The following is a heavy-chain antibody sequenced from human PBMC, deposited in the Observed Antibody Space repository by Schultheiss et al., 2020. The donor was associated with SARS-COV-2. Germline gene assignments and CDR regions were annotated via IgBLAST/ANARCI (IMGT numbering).Heavy chain of an antibody. Sequence: GGSLRLSCAASGFTFSSYGMHWVRQAPGKGLEWVANIWYDGSNKYYADSVKGRFTISRDNSKNTLYLQMNSLRAEDTAVYYCARDQFAGIVPGGYGMDVWGQGTTVTVSS. V-gene: IGHV3-33*01. J-gene: IGHJ6*02. CDR1: GFTFSSYG. CDR2: IWYDGSNK. D-gene: IGHD1-26*01. CDR3: ARDQFAGIVPGGYGMDV.